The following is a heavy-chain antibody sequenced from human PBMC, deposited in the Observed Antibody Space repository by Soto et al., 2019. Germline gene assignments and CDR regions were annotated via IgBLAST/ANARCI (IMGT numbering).Heavy chain of an antibody. CDR2: IIPILGIA. Sequence: SVKVSCKASGGTFSSYTISWVRQAPGQGLEWMGRIIPILGIANYAQKFQGRVTITADKSTSTAYMELSSLRSEDTAVYYCAREGRYYYDSSGYYMDVWGQGTTVTVSS. J-gene: IGHJ6*02. V-gene: IGHV1-69*04. CDR3: AREGRYYYDSSGYYMDV. CDR1: GGTFSSYT. D-gene: IGHD3-22*01.